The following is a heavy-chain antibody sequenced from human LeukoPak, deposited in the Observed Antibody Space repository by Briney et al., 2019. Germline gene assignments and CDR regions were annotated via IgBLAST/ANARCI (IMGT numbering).Heavy chain of an antibody. D-gene: IGHD6-13*01. Sequence: GGPLRLSCTASGFTFSSYSMNWVRQAPGKGLEWVSYISSSSSTIYYADSVKGRFTISRDNAKNSLYLQMNSLRAEDTAVYYCARDAPIAAAGYYYYYYGMDVWGQGTTVTVSS. CDR3: ARDAPIAAAGYYYYYYGMDV. V-gene: IGHV3-48*01. CDR2: ISSSSSTI. J-gene: IGHJ6*02. CDR1: GFTFSSYS.